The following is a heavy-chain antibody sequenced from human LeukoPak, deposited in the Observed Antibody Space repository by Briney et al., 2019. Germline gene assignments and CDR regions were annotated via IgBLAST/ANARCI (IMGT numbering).Heavy chain of an antibody. V-gene: IGHV5-51*01. J-gene: IGHJ4*02. CDR1: GYSFTSYW. CDR3: ARSDIVATIGFDY. CDR2: IYPGDSDT. D-gene: IGHD5-12*01. Sequence: PGESLKISCKGSGYSFTSYWIGWVCHMPGKGLEWMGIIYPGDSDTRYSPSFQGQVTISADKSISTAYLQWSSLKASDTAMYYCARSDIVATIGFDYWGQGTLVTVSS.